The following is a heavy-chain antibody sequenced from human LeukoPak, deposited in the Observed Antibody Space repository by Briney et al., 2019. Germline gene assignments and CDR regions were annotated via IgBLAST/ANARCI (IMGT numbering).Heavy chain of an antibody. CDR2: VHYTGST. CDR3: AKVGYSGSFDY. CDR1: GASINGYY. D-gene: IGHD3-22*01. Sequence: SETLSLTCTVSGASINGYYWTWIRQTPGKGLGWIGYVHYTGSTSYNPSLRGRVTMSIDTSKNQFSLNVNSVTAADTAVYYCAKVGYSGSFDYWGQGTLVTVSS. V-gene: IGHV4-59*03. J-gene: IGHJ4*02.